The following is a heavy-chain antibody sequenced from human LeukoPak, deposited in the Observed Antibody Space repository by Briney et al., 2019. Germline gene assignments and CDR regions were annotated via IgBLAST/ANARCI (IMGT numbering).Heavy chain of an antibody. CDR1: GFTFSSYS. Sequence: QPGGSLRLSCAASGFTFSSYSMNWVRQAPGKGLEWVSYISSSSSTIYYADSVKGRFTISRDNAENTLYLQMNGLRAEDTAVYYCARTPEGDFWSGFYQFDYWGQGTLVTVSS. CDR2: ISSSSSTI. CDR3: ARTPEGDFWSGFYQFDY. V-gene: IGHV3-48*04. J-gene: IGHJ4*02. D-gene: IGHD3-3*01.